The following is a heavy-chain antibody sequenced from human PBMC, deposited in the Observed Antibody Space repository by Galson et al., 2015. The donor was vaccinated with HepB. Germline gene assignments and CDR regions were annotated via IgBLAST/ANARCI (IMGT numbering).Heavy chain of an antibody. CDR2: ISYDGSKK. J-gene: IGHJ4*02. V-gene: IGHV3-30*04. CDR3: ARVGPGPTYSDYDSYHFDH. CDR1: GFSVSNYS. Sequence: SLRLSCAAYGFSVSNYSMHWVRQAPGKGLEWVTVISYDGSKKFYAESVKGRYTISRDNSKNTIYLQMTSLRTEDTAVYYCARVGPGPTYSDYDSYHFDHWGQGDLVIVS. D-gene: IGHD4-11*01.